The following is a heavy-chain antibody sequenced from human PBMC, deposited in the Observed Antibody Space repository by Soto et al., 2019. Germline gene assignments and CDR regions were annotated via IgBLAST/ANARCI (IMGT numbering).Heavy chain of an antibody. Sequence: ASVKVSCKASGFTFTSYAISWVRQAPGQGLEWMGWISAYNGNTNYAQKLQGRVTMTTDTSTSTAYMELRSLRSDDTAVYYCARDLRYDDSSGPTGYWGQGTLVTVSS. V-gene: IGHV1-18*01. CDR2: ISAYNGNT. J-gene: IGHJ4*02. CDR1: GFTFTSYA. CDR3: ARDLRYDDSSGPTGY. D-gene: IGHD3-22*01.